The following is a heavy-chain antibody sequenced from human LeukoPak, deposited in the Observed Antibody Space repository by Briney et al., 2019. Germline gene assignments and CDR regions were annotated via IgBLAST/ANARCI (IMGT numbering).Heavy chain of an antibody. J-gene: IGHJ6*03. CDR1: GFTFNDYY. D-gene: IGHD1-20*01. Sequence: GGSLRLSCAASGFTFNDYYMSWIRQAPGKGLEWVSYISSSGSTTYYADSVKGRFTISRDNAKNSLYLQMNSLRAEDTAVYYCVREPITGTNYYMDVWGKGTTVTVSS. V-gene: IGHV3-11*01. CDR3: VREPITGTNYYMDV. CDR2: ISSSGSTT.